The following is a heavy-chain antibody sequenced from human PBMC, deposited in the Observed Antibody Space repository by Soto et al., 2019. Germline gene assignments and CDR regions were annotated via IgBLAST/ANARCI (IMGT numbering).Heavy chain of an antibody. J-gene: IGHJ4*02. V-gene: IGHV3-23*01. CDR1: GFSVTSYA. Sequence: GGSLRLSCVASGFSVTSYALSWVRQAPGKGLEWVSGISRSGGDTYYTDSVKGRFTVSRDNSKNTLSLQMNSLRGEDTAVYYCAKGSSSGWYKFDYWGQGTLVTVSS. CDR3: AKGSSSGWYKFDY. CDR2: ISRSGGDT. D-gene: IGHD6-19*01.